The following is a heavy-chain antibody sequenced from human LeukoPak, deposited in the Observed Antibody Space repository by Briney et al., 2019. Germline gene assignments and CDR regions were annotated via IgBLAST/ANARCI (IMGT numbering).Heavy chain of an antibody. J-gene: IGHJ4*02. D-gene: IGHD2-15*01. CDR3: ARGGCSGGSCYSGRYYFDY. V-gene: IGHV1-3*01. CDR1: GYTFTSYA. Sequence: ASVKVSCKASGYTFTSYAMHWVRQAPGQRLEWMGWINAGNGNTEYSQKFQGRVTITRDTSASTAYMELSSLRSEDTAVYYCARGGCSGGSCYSGRYYFDYWGQGTLVTVSS. CDR2: INAGNGNT.